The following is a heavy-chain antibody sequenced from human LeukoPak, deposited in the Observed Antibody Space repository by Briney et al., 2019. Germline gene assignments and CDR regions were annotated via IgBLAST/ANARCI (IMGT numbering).Heavy chain of an antibody. Sequence: ASVKVSCKASGHTFTGYYMHWVRQAPGHGLEWMGWINPNSGGTNDAQKFQGRVTMTRDTSISTAYMELSRLRADDTAVYYCAPFYYYDSSGYYHYWGQGTLVTVSS. CDR2: INPNSGGT. CDR3: APFYYYDSSGYYHY. D-gene: IGHD3-22*01. J-gene: IGHJ4*02. V-gene: IGHV1-2*02. CDR1: GHTFTGYY.